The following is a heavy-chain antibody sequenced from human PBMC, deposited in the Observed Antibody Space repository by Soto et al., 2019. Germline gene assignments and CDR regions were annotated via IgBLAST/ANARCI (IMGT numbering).Heavy chain of an antibody. J-gene: IGHJ4*02. V-gene: IGHV1-69*06. Sequence: SVKVSCKASGGTFSSYAISWVRQAPGQGLEWMGGIIPIFGTANYAQKFQGRVTITADKSTSTAYMELSSLRSEDTAVYYCARVRDYYDSSGYFDYWGQGTLVTVSS. CDR2: IIPIFGTA. D-gene: IGHD3-22*01. CDR1: GGTFSSYA. CDR3: ARVRDYYDSSGYFDY.